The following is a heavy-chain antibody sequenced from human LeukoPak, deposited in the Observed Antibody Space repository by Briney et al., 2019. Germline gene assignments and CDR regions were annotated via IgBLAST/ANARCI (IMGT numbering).Heavy chain of an antibody. J-gene: IGHJ4*02. Sequence: ASVKVSCKASGYTFTSYHMHWVRQAPGQGLEWMGIINPSGGSTNYAQKFQGRVTMTRDTSTSTVYMELSSLRSEDTAVYYCAKDLKKVYSYGYSWGQGTLVTVSS. CDR3: AKDLKKVYSYGYS. D-gene: IGHD5-18*01. CDR1: GYTFTSYH. CDR2: INPSGGST. V-gene: IGHV1-46*01.